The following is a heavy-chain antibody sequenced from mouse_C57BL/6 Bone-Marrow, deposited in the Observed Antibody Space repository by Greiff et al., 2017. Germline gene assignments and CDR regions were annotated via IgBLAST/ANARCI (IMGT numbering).Heavy chain of an antibody. D-gene: IGHD1-1*01. Sequence: LVESGPELVKPGASVKLSCKASGYTFTSYDINWVKQRPGQGLEWIGWIYPRNGSTKYNEKFKGKATLTVDTSSSTAYMELHSLTSEDSAVSFCAKDYGSSYWYFDVWGTGTTVTVSS. J-gene: IGHJ1*03. CDR2: IYPRNGST. V-gene: IGHV1-85*01. CDR1: GYTFTSYD. CDR3: AKDYGSSYWYFDV.